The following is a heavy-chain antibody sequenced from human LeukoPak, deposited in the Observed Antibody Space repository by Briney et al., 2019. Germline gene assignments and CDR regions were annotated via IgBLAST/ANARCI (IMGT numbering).Heavy chain of an antibody. CDR1: GGTFISYA. Sequence: SVKVSCKASGGTFISYAISWVRQAPGQGLEWMGRIIPILGIANYAQKFQGRVTITADKSTSTAYMELSSLRSEDTAVYYCARNGLYYYGMDVWGQGTTVTVSS. CDR2: IIPILGIA. D-gene: IGHD1-1*01. CDR3: ARNGLYYYGMDV. V-gene: IGHV1-69*04. J-gene: IGHJ6*02.